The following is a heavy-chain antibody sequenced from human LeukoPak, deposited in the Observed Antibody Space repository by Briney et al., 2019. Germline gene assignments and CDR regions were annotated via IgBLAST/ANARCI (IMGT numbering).Heavy chain of an antibody. J-gene: IGHJ4*02. Sequence: ASVKVSCKVSRYTLTELSMHWVRQAPGKGLEWMGGFDPEDGETIYAQNFQGRVTMTEDTSTDTAYMELSSLGSEDTAVYYCATDYPPAPGYSSGWPYYWGQGTLVTVSS. CDR1: RYTLTELS. CDR2: FDPEDGET. CDR3: ATDYPPAPGYSSGWPYY. D-gene: IGHD6-19*01. V-gene: IGHV1-24*01.